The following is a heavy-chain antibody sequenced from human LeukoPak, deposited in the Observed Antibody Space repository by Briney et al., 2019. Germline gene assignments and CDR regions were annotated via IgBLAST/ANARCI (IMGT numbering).Heavy chain of an antibody. J-gene: IGHJ4*02. D-gene: IGHD3-9*01. CDR1: GFTFNTFN. CDR2: ITSGGDYI. Sequence: NPGGSLRLSCAASGFTFNTFNMNWVRQAPGKGLEWVSSITSGGDYIYYADSVKGRFTTSRDNAKNSLSLQLNSLRVEDTAAYYCARGHYDVLAASYKWTPDYWGQGTLVTVSS. V-gene: IGHV3-21*01. CDR3: ARGHYDVLAASYKWTPDY.